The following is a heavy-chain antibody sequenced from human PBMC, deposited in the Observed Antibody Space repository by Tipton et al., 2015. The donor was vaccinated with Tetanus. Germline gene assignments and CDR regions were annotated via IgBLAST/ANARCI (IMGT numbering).Heavy chain of an antibody. CDR2: IFYTGSS. CDR1: GASITSSNYF. V-gene: IGHV4-39*01. Sequence: TLSLTCTVSGASITSSNYFWGWIRQPPGKGLEWIGHIFYTGSSHYNPSLESRVSMSVDTSKNQFSLKVRSVTAADTAVYYCARANNEFPKKGPFDSWGQGSLVIVSS. D-gene: IGHD1-1*01. CDR3: ARANNEFPKKGPFDS. J-gene: IGHJ4*02.